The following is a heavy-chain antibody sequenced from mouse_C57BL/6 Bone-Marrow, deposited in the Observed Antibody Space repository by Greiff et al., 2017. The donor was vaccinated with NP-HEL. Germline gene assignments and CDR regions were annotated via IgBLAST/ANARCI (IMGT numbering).Heavy chain of an antibody. V-gene: IGHV1-4*01. CDR2: INPSSGYT. CDR1: GYTFTSYT. CDR3: ARPDYYGPLHWYFDV. D-gene: IGHD1-1*01. Sequence: QVQLQQSGAELARPGASVKMSCKASGYTFTSYTMHWVKQRPGQGLEWIGYINPSSGYTKYNQKFKDKATLTADKSSSTAYMQLSSLTSEDSAVYYCARPDYYGPLHWYFDVWGTGTTVTVSS. J-gene: IGHJ1*03.